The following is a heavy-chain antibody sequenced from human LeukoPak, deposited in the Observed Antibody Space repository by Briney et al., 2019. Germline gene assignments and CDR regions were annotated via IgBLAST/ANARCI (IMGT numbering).Heavy chain of an antibody. D-gene: IGHD1-1*01. CDR1: GFTFSAFA. CDR2: ISNNGGSS. J-gene: IGHJ4*02. Sequence: PGGSLRLSCSASGFTFSAFAMYWVRQAPGKGLEYVSGISNNGGSSLYADSVKGRFTISRDNSKNTLYLQMSSLRDEDTAVYYCVKITSVTGGDCWGQGTRLTVSS. CDR3: VKITSVTGGDC. V-gene: IGHV3-64D*06.